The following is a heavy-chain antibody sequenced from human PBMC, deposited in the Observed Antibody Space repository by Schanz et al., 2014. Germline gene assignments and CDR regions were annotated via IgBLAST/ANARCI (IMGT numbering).Heavy chain of an antibody. V-gene: IGHV3-11*06. CDR3: ARVRRRIATPSTPSFRNYYYYAMDV. Sequence: QLVGSGGGLIQPGGSLRLSCTASGFAFSDYYMSWIRQAPGKGLEWVSSISSSGSYIHYADSVKGRFTISRDNAKNTLYLQMNSLRAEDTAVYYCARVRRRIATPSTPSFRNYYYYAMDVWGQGTTVTVSS. CDR1: GFAFSDYY. D-gene: IGHD6-13*01. J-gene: IGHJ6*02. CDR2: ISSSGSYI.